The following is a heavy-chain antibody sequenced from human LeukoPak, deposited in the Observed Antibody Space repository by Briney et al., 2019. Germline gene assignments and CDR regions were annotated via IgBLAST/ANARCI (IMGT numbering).Heavy chain of an antibody. D-gene: IGHD5-18*01. CDR1: GFTFSSYW. CDR2: TNQDGSEQ. CDR3: ARGAPMVRNAFDI. V-gene: IGHV3-7*01. Sequence: GGSLRLSCAASGFTFSSYWMSWVRQAPGKGLEWVANTNQDGSEQYYVDSVKGRFTISRDNAKNSLYLQMNSLRAEDTAVYYCARGAPMVRNAFDIWGQGTMVTVSS. J-gene: IGHJ3*02.